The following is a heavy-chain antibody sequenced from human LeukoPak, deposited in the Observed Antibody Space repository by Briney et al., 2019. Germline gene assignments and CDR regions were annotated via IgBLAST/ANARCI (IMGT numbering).Heavy chain of an antibody. CDR1: GFTFSSYA. D-gene: IGHD1-26*01. Sequence: PGGSLRLSCAASGFTFSSYAMSWVRQAPGKGLEWVSLISWDGGSTYYADSVKGRFTISRDNSKNSLYLQMNSLRTEDTALYYCAKDRQGFLGGDYGMDVWGQGTTVTVSS. J-gene: IGHJ6*02. CDR3: AKDRQGFLGGDYGMDV. CDR2: ISWDGGST. V-gene: IGHV3-43*02.